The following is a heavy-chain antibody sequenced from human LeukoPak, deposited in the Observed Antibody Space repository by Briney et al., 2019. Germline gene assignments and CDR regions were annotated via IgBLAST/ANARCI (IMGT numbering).Heavy chain of an antibody. V-gene: IGHV3-23*01. D-gene: IGHD5-12*01. J-gene: IGHJ5*02. CDR3: AKEYSGYDFANWFDP. CDR2: ISGSGDST. CDR1: GFTFSSYA. Sequence: GGSLRLSCAASGFTFSSYAMSWVRQAPGKGLEWVSAISGSGDSTNYADSVKGRFTISRDNSKNTLYLQMNSLRAEDTAVYYCAKEYSGYDFANWFDPWGQGTLVTVSS.